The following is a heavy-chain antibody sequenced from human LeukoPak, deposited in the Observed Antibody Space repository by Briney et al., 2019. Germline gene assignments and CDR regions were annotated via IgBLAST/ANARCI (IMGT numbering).Heavy chain of an antibody. J-gene: IGHJ3*02. CDR1: GGSISSYY. D-gene: IGHD1-26*01. Sequence: SETLSLTCNVSGGSISSYYWSWIRQPPGKGLEWIAYIDYSASTNYNPSLKSRVTISVDTSKIQFSLKLSSVTAADTAVYYCARDSRRELLHAFDIWGQGTMITVSS. CDR2: IDYSAST. V-gene: IGHV4-59*01. CDR3: ARDSRRELLHAFDI.